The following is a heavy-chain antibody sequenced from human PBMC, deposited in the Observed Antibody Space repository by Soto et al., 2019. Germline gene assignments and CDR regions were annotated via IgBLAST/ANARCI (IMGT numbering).Heavy chain of an antibody. D-gene: IGHD6-19*01. CDR2: FYYSGST. CDR1: GGSISSYY. V-gene: IGHV4-59*01. CDR3: ARGGWKLFDY. J-gene: IGHJ4*02. Sequence: TSETLSLTCTVSGGSISSYYWGWIRQPPGKGLEWIGCFYYSGSTNYNPSLKSRVTISVDTSKKQFSLKLSSVTAADTAVYYCARGGWKLFDYWGQGTLVTVS.